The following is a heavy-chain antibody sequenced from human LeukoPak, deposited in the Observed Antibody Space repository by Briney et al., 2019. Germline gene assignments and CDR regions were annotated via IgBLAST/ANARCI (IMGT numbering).Heavy chain of an antibody. Sequence: PGGFLRLSCAASGFTFSSYGMSWVRQAPGKGLMYISRNNGDGSTTNYADVVKGRFTMSRDNVKNTLYLQMNSLRVEDTAVYYCARDPRNVGLAPWGQGTLVTVSS. CDR1: GFTFSSYG. V-gene: IGHV3-74*01. CDR3: ARDPRNVGLAP. CDR2: NNGDGSTT. J-gene: IGHJ5*02. D-gene: IGHD2-15*01.